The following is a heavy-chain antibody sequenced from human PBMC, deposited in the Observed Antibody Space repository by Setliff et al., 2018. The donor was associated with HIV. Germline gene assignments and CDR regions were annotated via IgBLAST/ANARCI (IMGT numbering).Heavy chain of an antibody. V-gene: IGHV3-21*01. Sequence: GGSLRLSCAAPGFTFTDYSMNWVRQAPGRGLEWVSAISTSSNYKYYAESVKGRFTISRDNAEKFLYLQMTSLTADDTAVYYCARDDPSIIGRRALRYWGQGILVTVSS. J-gene: IGHJ4*02. CDR2: ISTSSNYK. CDR3: ARDDPSIIGRRALRY. D-gene: IGHD3-9*01. CDR1: GFTFTDYS.